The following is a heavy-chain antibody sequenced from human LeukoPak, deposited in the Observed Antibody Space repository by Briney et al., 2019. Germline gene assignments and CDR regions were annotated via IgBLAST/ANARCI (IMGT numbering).Heavy chain of an antibody. D-gene: IGHD3-10*01. Sequence: SVKVSCKASGYTFTSYYMHWVRQAPGQGLEWMGRIIPIFGTANYAQKFQGRVTITTDESTSTAYMELSSLRSEDTAVYYCARVGAPIDYYGSGSYYATFDYWGQGTLVTVSS. J-gene: IGHJ4*02. CDR3: ARVGAPIDYYGSGSYYATFDY. CDR1: GYTFTSYY. V-gene: IGHV1-69*05. CDR2: IIPIFGTA.